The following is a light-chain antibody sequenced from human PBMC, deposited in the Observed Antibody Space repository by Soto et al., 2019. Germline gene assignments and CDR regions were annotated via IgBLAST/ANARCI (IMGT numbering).Light chain of an antibody. V-gene: IGKV1-39*01. J-gene: IGKJ4*01. Sequence: DIQMTQSPSSLSAYVGERVTITCRASQSISSFLNWYQQRAGRAPELLIYAASSLQSGVPPRFSGSGSGTDFTFTISSLQPEDFATSYCQHSNNFFALTFGGGTKVDIK. CDR1: QSISSF. CDR2: AAS. CDR3: QHSNNFFALT.